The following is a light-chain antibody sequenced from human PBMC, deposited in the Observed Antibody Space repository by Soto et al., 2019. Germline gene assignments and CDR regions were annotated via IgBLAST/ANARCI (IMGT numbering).Light chain of an antibody. V-gene: IGKV3-20*01. Sequence: EIVLTQSPGTLSLSPGQRATLSFRASQRLSASDIAWYQQKPGQAPKFLIYGASSRATGIPDRFSGSGSGTDFTLTISRLEPEDFAVYHCQQYGSSPLITFGQGTKVDI. CDR2: GAS. CDR1: QRLSASD. J-gene: IGKJ1*01. CDR3: QQYGSSPLIT.